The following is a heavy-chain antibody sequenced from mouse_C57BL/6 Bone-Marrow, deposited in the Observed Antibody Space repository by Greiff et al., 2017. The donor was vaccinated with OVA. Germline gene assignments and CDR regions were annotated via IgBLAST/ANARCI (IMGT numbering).Heavy chain of an antibody. V-gene: IGHV1-85*01. CDR2: IYPRDGST. CDR3: AREDYYGSSPFYFDY. Sequence: VQVVESGPELVKPGASVKLSCKASGYTFTSYDINWVKQRPGQGLEWIGWIYPRDGSTKYNEKFKGKATLTVDTSSSTAYMELHSLTSEDSAVYFCAREDYYGSSPFYFDYWGQGTTLTVSS. CDR1: GYTFTSYD. D-gene: IGHD1-1*01. J-gene: IGHJ2*01.